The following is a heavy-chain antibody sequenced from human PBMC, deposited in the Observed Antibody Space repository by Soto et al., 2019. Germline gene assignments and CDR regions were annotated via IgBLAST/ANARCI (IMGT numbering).Heavy chain of an antibody. D-gene: IGHD2-8*01. Sequence: GKGLEWVAVISYDGSNKYYADSVKGRFTISRDNSKNTLYLQMNSLGAEDTAVYYCAFFFQAEDGIRGVCTVSAFLLNRSSDL. V-gene: IGHV3-30*03. CDR2: ISYDGSNK. J-gene: IGHJ2*01. CDR3: AFFFQAEDGIRGVCTVSAFLLNRSSDL.